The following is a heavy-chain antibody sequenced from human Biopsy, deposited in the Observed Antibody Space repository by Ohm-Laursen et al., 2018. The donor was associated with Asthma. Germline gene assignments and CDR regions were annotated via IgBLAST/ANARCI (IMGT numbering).Heavy chain of an antibody. CDR2: ISAGDGDT. J-gene: IGHJ3*01. Sequence: SVKVSCKASGYTFIHFAIHWVRQAPGQRLEWMGWISAGDGDTKYSQKFQGRVTITRDTSASTAYMDLRSLRSEDTAMYYCARTYYDFLTGQVNDAFALWGQGTMVAVSS. D-gene: IGHD3-9*01. V-gene: IGHV1-3*01. CDR3: ARTYYDFLTGQVNDAFAL. CDR1: GYTFIHFA.